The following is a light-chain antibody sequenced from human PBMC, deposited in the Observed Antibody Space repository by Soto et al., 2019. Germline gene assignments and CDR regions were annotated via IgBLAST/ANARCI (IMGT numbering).Light chain of an antibody. J-gene: IGLJ2*01. CDR1: TSNIGSYS. CDR2: SND. CDR3: SAWDDSLNGHLL. V-gene: IGLV1-44*01. Sequence: QSVLIQPPSASGAPGQTVTIPCSGGTSNIGSYSVNWYKQLPGTAPKVVILSNDERPSGVPDRISGSKSGASASLAISGLQVEDEAVYYCSAWDDSLNGHLLFGGGTKVTVL.